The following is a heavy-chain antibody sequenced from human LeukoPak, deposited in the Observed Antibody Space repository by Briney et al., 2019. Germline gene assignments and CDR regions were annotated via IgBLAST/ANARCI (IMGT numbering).Heavy chain of an antibody. V-gene: IGHV1-46*01. D-gene: IGHD2-15*01. Sequence: ASVKVSCKASGYTFTSYYMHWVRQAPGQGLEWTGIINPSGGSTSYAQKFQGRVTMTRDTSTSTVYMEQSSLRSEDTAVYYCARAGYCSGGSCYSGNWFDPWGQGTLVTVSS. CDR2: INPSGGST. CDR3: ARAGYCSGGSCYSGNWFDP. CDR1: GYTFTSYY. J-gene: IGHJ5*02.